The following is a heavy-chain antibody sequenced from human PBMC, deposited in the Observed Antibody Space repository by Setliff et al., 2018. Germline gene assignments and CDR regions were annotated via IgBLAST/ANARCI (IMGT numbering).Heavy chain of an antibody. CDR1: GFTFSNYW. Sequence: GGSLRLSCAASGFTFSNYWMYWVRQVPGKGLVWVSRIDGLGTITHYADSVKGRFIISRDNSKNTLYLQMNSLSAEDTAVYYCAKVPNSGGYAGPFDFWGQGTLVTVSS. CDR2: IDGLGTIT. V-gene: IGHV3-74*01. CDR3: AKVPNSGGYAGPFDF. J-gene: IGHJ4*02. D-gene: IGHD5-12*01.